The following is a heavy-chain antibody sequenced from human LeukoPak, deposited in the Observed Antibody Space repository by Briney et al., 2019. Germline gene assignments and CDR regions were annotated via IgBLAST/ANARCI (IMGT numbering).Heavy chain of an antibody. CDR1: GGSISDYY. D-gene: IGHD3-16*02. Sequence: SETLSLTCTVSGGSISDYYWSWIRQPPGKGLEWIGYIYYSGFTDYNPSLKSRVTMSIDTSKNQFSLKLSSVTAADTAVYFCARAVISFAGLIAKGFDSWGQGTLVTISS. CDR3: ARAVISFAGLIAKGFDS. J-gene: IGHJ4*02. CDR2: IYYSGFT. V-gene: IGHV4-59*01.